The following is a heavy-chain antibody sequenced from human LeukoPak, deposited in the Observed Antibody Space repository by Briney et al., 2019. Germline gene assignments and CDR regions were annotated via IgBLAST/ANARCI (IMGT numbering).Heavy chain of an antibody. D-gene: IGHD3-10*01. V-gene: IGHV1-8*01. CDR1: GYTFTRYD. CDR2: MNPNSGNT. Sequence: ASEKVSCRASGYTFTRYDINWVRQAPVHGLEWRGWMNPNSGNTGYAQKFQGRVTMTRNTSISTAYMEVSSLRSEDTAVYYCARAVDITMVRGVKGNYFDEWGQGTLVTVSS. CDR3: ARAVDITMVRGVKGNYFDE. J-gene: IGHJ4*02.